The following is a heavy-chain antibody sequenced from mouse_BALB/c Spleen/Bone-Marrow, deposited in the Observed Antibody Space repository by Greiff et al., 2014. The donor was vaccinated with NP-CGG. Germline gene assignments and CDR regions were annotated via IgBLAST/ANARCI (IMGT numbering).Heavy chain of an antibody. V-gene: IGHV1-67*01. J-gene: IGHJ3*01. CDR2: ISTYSGNT. Sequence: QVHVKQSGPELVRPGVSVKISCKGSGYTFTDYAMHWVKQSHAKSLEWIGVISTYSGNTNYNQKFKGKATMTVDKSSSTAYMELARLTSEDSAIYYCASPIYYGNYEGFPHWGQGTLVTVSA. CDR1: GYTFTDYA. CDR3: ASPIYYGNYEGFPH. D-gene: IGHD2-1*01.